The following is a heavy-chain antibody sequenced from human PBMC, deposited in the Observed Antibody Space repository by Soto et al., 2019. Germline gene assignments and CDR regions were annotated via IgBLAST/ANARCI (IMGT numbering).Heavy chain of an antibody. CDR1: GFTFSSYW. Sequence: PGGSLRLSCAASGFTFSSYWMSWVRQAPGKGLEWVANIKQDGSEKYYMDSVKGRFTISRDNAKNSLYLQMNSLRAEDTAVYYCARGVVVAATDFDYWGQGTLVAVSS. CDR3: ARGVVVAATDFDY. D-gene: IGHD2-15*01. CDR2: IKQDGSEK. V-gene: IGHV3-7*01. J-gene: IGHJ4*02.